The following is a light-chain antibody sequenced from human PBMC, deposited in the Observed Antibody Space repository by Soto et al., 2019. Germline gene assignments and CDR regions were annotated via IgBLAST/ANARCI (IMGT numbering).Light chain of an antibody. Sequence: AIQMTQSPSSLSASVGDRVTITCRASQDIRNDLVWYQQKPGRAPNLLIYAASSLQGGVPSRFSGSGSGTDFTLTISSLQPEDFATYYCLQDYNYPFTFGPGTKVDIK. V-gene: IGKV1-6*01. CDR2: AAS. CDR3: LQDYNYPFT. J-gene: IGKJ3*01. CDR1: QDIRND.